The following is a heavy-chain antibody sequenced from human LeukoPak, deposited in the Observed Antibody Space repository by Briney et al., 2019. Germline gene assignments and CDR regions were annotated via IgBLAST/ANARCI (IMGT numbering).Heavy chain of an antibody. CDR3: ARAEDSSGYYVPNWFDP. J-gene: IGHJ5*02. CDR2: ISGSGAST. CDR1: GFTFSSYA. D-gene: IGHD3-22*01. Sequence: TGGSLRLSCAASGFTFSSYAMSWVRQAPGKGLEWVSDISGSGASTYYADSVKGRFSISRDNSKNTLHLQMNSLRAEDTAVYYCARAEDSSGYYVPNWFDPWGQGTLVTVSS. V-gene: IGHV3-23*01.